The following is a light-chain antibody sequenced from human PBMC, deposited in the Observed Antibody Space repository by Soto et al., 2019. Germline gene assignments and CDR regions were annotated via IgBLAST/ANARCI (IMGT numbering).Light chain of an antibody. CDR3: CSYASSNTPQIV. J-gene: IGLJ1*01. Sequence: QSVLTQPASVSGSPGQSITISCTGTSSDVGGYNYVSWYQQHPGKAPKFMIYDVSNRPSGVSNRFSGSKSGNTASLTISGLQAEDEGDYYCCSYASSNTPQIVFGTGTKVTVL. CDR1: SSDVGGYNY. CDR2: DVS. V-gene: IGLV2-14*01.